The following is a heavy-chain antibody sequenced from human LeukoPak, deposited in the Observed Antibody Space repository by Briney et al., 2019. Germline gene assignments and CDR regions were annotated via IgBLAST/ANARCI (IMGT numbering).Heavy chain of an antibody. J-gene: IGHJ4*02. CDR1: ASSFTNYW. Sequence: GESLKISCKGSASSFTNYWFGWVRQMPGKGLEWMGIIYPGDSDTRYSPSFQGQVTISADKSISTAYLQRSSLKASDTAMYYCARHRRTIALAGSSFDYWGQGTLVTVSS. CDR3: ARHRRTIALAGSSFDY. D-gene: IGHD6-19*01. CDR2: IYPGDSDT. V-gene: IGHV5-51*01.